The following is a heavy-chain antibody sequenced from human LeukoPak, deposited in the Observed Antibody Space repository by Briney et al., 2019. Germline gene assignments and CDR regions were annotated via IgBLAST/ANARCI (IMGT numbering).Heavy chain of an antibody. J-gene: IGHJ6*02. CDR3: ARDCSGGSCYRDYYYGMDV. CDR2: INPNSGGT. V-gene: IGHV1-2*02. CDR1: QYSFTGYY. D-gene: IGHD2-15*01. Sequence: ASVKVSCKASQYSFTGYYMHWVRQAPGQGLEWMGWINPNSGGTNYAQKFQGRVTMTRDTSISTAYMELSRLRSDDTAVYYCARDCSGGSCYRDYYYGMDVWGQGTTVTVSS.